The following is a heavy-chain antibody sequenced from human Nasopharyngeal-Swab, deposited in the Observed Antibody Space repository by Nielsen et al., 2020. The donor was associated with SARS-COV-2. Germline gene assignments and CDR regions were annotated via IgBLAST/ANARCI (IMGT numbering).Heavy chain of an antibody. D-gene: IGHD2-2*01. CDR2: ISWDGGST. CDR1: GFTFDDYT. Sequence: GESLKISCAASGFTFDDYTMHWVRQAPGKGLEWVSLISWDGGSTYYADSVKGRFTISRDNSKNSLYLQMNSLRTEDTALYYCAKGLGYCSSTSCYAGNENYGMDAWGQGTTVTVSS. J-gene: IGHJ6*02. CDR3: AKGLGYCSSTSCYAGNENYGMDA. V-gene: IGHV3-43*01.